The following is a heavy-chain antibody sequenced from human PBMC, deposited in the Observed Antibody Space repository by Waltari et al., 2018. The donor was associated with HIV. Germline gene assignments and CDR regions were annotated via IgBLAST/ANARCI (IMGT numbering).Heavy chain of an antibody. D-gene: IGHD3-10*01. Sequence: ELQLVESGGGLGQPGRSLRLSCTASGFTFGDYAMSWVRQAPGKGLEWVGFFRSKAYGGTTEYAASVKGRFTISRDDSKSSAYLQMNSLKTEDTAVYYCTRDSIYYYGSGSYFQHWGQGTLVTVSS. J-gene: IGHJ1*01. CDR1: GFTFGDYA. V-gene: IGHV3-49*04. CDR2: FRSKAYGGTT. CDR3: TRDSIYYYGSGSYFQH.